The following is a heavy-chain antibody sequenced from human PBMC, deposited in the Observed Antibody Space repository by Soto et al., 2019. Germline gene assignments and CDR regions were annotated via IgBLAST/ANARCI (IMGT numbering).Heavy chain of an antibody. Sequence: EVQLVESGGDLVQPGGSLRLSCAASGFAVSSNYMTWVRQAPGKGLEWVSVIHSGGDTHYADSMRGRFTISRDNSTNTLYLQMNSMRAEDTAVYYCARSRTGTTYGGMDVWGQGTTVTVSS. CDR1: GFAVSSNY. CDR3: ARSRTGTTYGGMDV. V-gene: IGHV3-66*01. CDR2: IHSGGDT. J-gene: IGHJ6*02. D-gene: IGHD1-7*01.